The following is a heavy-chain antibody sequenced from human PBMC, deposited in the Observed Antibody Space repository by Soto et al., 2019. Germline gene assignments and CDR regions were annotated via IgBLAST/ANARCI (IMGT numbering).Heavy chain of an antibody. CDR2: INHSGST. CDR3: AGTKYYYGSGSYSY. V-gene: IGHV4-34*01. J-gene: IGHJ4*02. Sequence: PSETLCLTCAVYGGSFGGYDWSWIRQPPGKGLEWIGEINHSGSTNYNPSLKSRVTISVDTSKNQFSLKLSSVTAADTAVYYCAGTKYYYGSGSYSYWGQGTLVTVSS. CDR1: GGSFGGYD. D-gene: IGHD3-10*01.